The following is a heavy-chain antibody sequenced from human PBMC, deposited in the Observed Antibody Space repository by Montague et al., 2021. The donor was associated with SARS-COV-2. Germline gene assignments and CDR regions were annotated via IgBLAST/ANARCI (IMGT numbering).Heavy chain of an antibody. CDR3: ARVRVDGYCGSRTAYGMDV. J-gene: IGHJ6*02. CDR1: GGSISSYY. Sequence: SETLSLTCTVSGGSISSYYWSWIRQPPGKGLEWIGYIYYSGSTNYNPSLKSRVTISVDTSKNQFSLKLSSVTAADTAVYYCARVRVDGYCGSRTAYGMDVWGQGTTVTVSS. V-gene: IGHV4-59*08. D-gene: IGHD1-26*01. CDR2: IYYSGST.